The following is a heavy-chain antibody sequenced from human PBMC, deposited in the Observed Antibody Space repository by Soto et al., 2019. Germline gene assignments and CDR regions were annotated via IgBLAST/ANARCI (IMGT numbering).Heavy chain of an antibody. V-gene: IGHV2-70*11. Sequence: SGPTLVNPKQTLTLTCTFSGFSLSTSGMCVSWIRQPPGKALEWLARIDWDDDKYYSTALKTRLTISKDTTKNQVVLTMTNMDPVETVTYYCARIRDYGDSDYWDFDLWGRGTLVTVSS. CDR3: ARIRDYGDSDYWDFDL. CDR2: IDWDDDK. J-gene: IGHJ2*01. D-gene: IGHD4-17*01. CDR1: GFSLSTSGMC.